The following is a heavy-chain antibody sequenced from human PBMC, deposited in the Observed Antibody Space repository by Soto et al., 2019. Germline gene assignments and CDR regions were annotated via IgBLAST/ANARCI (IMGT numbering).Heavy chain of an antibody. J-gene: IGHJ6*02. V-gene: IGHV1-8*01. Sequence: QVQLVQSGAEVKKPGASVKVSCKASGYTFTSYDINWVRQATGQGLEWMEWMNTNSGNTGYAQKCQGRVTMTRNTSISTAYMELSSLRSEDTAVYYFTRAKTSYGMDVWGQGTTVTFSS. CDR3: TRAKTSYGMDV. CDR2: MNTNSGNT. CDR1: GYTFTSYD.